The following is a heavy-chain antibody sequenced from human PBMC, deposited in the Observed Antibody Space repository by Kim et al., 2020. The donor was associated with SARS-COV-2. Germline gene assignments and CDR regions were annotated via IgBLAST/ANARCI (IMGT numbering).Heavy chain of an antibody. CDR2: IYYSGST. CDR1: GGSISTYY. J-gene: IGHJ5*02. Sequence: SETLSLTCTVSGGSISTYYWSWIRQPPGKGLEWIGYIYYSGSTNYNPSLKSRVTISVDTSKNQFSLKLSSMTAADTAVYYCARGLESWGCYYNGWFDPWG. D-gene: IGHD3-10*01. CDR3: ARGLESWGCYYNGWFDP. V-gene: IGHV4-59*01.